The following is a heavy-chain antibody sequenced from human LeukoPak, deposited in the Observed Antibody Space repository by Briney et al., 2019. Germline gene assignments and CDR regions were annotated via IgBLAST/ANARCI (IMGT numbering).Heavy chain of an antibody. CDR3: ARGPLYYGSGSYFPNPKGGSFDY. V-gene: IGHV4-39*07. CDR1: GGSISSSSYY. J-gene: IGHJ4*02. Sequence: SETLSLTCTVSGGSISSSSYYWGWIRQPPGKGLEWIGSIYYSGSTYYNPSLKSRVTISVDTSKNQFSLKLSSVTAADTAVYYCARGPLYYGSGSYFPNPKGGSFDYWGQGTLVTVSS. D-gene: IGHD3-10*01. CDR2: IYYSGST.